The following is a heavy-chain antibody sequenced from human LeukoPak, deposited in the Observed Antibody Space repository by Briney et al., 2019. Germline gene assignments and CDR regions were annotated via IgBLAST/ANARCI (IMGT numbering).Heavy chain of an antibody. CDR3: ARDKSGNYPMSGWFDP. D-gene: IGHD1-26*01. Sequence: ASVKVSCKASGYTFTSYYMHWVRQAPGQGLEWMGIINPSGGSTSYTQKFQGRVTMTRDTSTSTVYMELSSLRSEDTAVYYCARDKSGNYPMSGWFDPWGQGTLVIVSS. CDR1: GYTFTSYY. V-gene: IGHV1-46*01. CDR2: INPSGGST. J-gene: IGHJ5*02.